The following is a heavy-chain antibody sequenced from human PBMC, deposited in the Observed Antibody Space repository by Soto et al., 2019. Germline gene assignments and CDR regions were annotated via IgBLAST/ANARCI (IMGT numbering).Heavy chain of an antibody. V-gene: IGHV1-24*01. CDR2: FDPKDGET. CDR3: ATARMITFGGVIVQELMYYFDY. CDR1: GYTLTELS. D-gene: IGHD3-16*02. J-gene: IGHJ4*02. Sequence: ASVKVSCKVSGYTLTELSMHWVRQAPGKGLEWMGGFDPKDGETIYAQKSQGRVTVTEDTSTDTAYMELSSLRSEDTAVYYCATARMITFGGVIVQELMYYFDYWGQGTLVTVSS.